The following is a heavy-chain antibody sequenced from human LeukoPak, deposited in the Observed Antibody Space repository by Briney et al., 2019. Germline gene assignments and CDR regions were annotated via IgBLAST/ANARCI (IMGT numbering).Heavy chain of an antibody. CDR3: ARETFTAPFDF. CDR2: MFSDGTT. V-gene: IGHV3-53*01. J-gene: IGHJ4*02. CDR1: GFGVRSHY. D-gene: IGHD5-18*01. Sequence: PGGSLRLSCAVSGFGVRSHYMNWVRQAPGKGLEWVALMFSDGTTHFADSVKGRFTMSRDTSNNTVSLQMNSLRTEDTAVYYCARETFTAPFDFWGQGTLVTVSS.